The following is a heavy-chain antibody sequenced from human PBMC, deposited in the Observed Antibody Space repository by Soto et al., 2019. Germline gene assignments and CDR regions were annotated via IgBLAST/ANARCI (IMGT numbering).Heavy chain of an antibody. D-gene: IGHD6-6*01. CDR1: GFTFSDYY. CDR3: ARDGEKGSSSNYYYYGMDV. Sequence: QVQLVESGGGLVKPGGSLRLSCAASGFTFSDYYMSWIRQAPGKGLEWVSYISSSGSTIYYEDPVQGRFTISRDNAKNSLYLQMHSLRAEDTAVYYCARDGEKGSSSNYYYYGMDVWGQGTTVTVSS. J-gene: IGHJ6*02. V-gene: IGHV3-11*01. CDR2: ISSSGSTI.